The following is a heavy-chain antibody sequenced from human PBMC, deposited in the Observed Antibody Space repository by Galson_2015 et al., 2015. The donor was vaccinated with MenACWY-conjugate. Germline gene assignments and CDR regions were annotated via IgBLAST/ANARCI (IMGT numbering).Heavy chain of an antibody. CDR1: GFTFSSYA. Sequence: SLRLSCAASGFTFSSYATSWVRQTPGKGLEWVSAVSGSGDNTYYADSVKGRFTISRDNSKNTLDLQMNSLRVEDTAVYYCARDRGGWNSLRWGQGTTVTVSS. V-gene: IGHV3-23*01. J-gene: IGHJ6*02. CDR3: ARDRGGWNSLR. D-gene: IGHD1-7*01. CDR2: VSGSGDNT.